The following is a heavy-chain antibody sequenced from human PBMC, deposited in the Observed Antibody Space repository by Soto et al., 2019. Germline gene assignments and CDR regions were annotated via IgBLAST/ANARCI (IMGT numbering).Heavy chain of an antibody. J-gene: IGHJ2*01. CDR1: GGSVSSGSYY. CDR2: IYYSGST. Sequence: QVQLQESGPGLVKPSETLSLTCTVSGGSVSSGSYYWSWIRQPPGKGLEWIGYIYYSGSTNYNPSLKSRVTISVDTSNNQFSLKLSSVTAADTAVYYCARDYGTYYDKNWYFDLWGRGTLVTVSS. V-gene: IGHV4-61*01. CDR3: ARDYGTYYDKNWYFDL. D-gene: IGHD3-22*01.